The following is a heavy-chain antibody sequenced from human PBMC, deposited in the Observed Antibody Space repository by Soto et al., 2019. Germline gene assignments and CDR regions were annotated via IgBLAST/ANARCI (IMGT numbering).Heavy chain of an antibody. CDR1: GGSISSGGYY. CDR3: ARLSTYYDFWSGYYLGYMDV. D-gene: IGHD3-3*01. V-gene: IGHV4-31*03. J-gene: IGHJ6*03. Sequence: SETLSLTSTVSGGSISSGGYYWSWIRQHPGKGLEWIGYIYYSGSTYYNPSLKSRVTISVDTSKNQFSLKLSSVTAADTAVYYCARLSTYYDFWSGYYLGYMDVWGKGTTVTVSS. CDR2: IYYSGST.